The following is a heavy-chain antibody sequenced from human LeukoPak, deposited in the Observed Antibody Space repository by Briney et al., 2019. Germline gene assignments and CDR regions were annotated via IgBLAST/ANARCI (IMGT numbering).Heavy chain of an antibody. V-gene: IGHV1-18*01. CDR3: ARCLPGDFYYDSSGYPDY. J-gene: IGHJ4*02. Sequence: PSVKVSCKASGYTFTSYGISWVRQAPGQGLEWMGWISAYNGNTNYAQKLQGRVTMTTDTSTSTAYMELRSLRSDDTAVYYCARCLPGDFYYDSSGYPDYWGQGTLVTVSS. D-gene: IGHD3-22*01. CDR1: GYTFTSYG. CDR2: ISAYNGNT.